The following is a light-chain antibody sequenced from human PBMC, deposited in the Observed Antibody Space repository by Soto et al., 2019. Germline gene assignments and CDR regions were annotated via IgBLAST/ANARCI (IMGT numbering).Light chain of an antibody. V-gene: IGKV3-15*01. Sequence: EIVMTQSPATLSVSPRERATLSCRASQSVSSNLAWYQQKPGQAPRLLIHGASTRSTGIPARFSGSGSGTEFTLTISSLQSEDFAVYYCQQYNEWPPWTFGQGTKVEIK. J-gene: IGKJ1*01. CDR1: QSVSSN. CDR2: GAS. CDR3: QQYNEWPPWT.